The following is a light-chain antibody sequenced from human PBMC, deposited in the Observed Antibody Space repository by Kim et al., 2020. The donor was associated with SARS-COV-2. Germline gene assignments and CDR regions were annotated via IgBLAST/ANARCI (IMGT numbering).Light chain of an antibody. CDR2: DAS. CDR1: QNTNSY. V-gene: IGKV3-11*01. CDR3: QQRNNWPPT. Sequence: EIVLTQSPATLSLSPGERATLSCRASQNTNSYLVCYHQKPAEAPSRLLYDASNSATAILARFSSSGSDTDFTFTISSLEPEDYAVYYCQQRNNWPPTFGGGTKVDIK. J-gene: IGKJ4*01.